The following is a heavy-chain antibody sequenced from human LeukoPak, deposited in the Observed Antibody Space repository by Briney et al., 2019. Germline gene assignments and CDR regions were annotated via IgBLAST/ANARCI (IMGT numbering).Heavy chain of an antibody. J-gene: IGHJ4*02. CDR3: ARVMDYYGSGSYYPPYFDY. Sequence: GGSLRLSCAASGFTFSSYAMSWVRQAPGKGLEWVSAISGSGGSTYYADSVKGRFTNSRDNPKHTLYLQMNSLRAEDTAVYYCARVMDYYGSGSYYPPYFDYWGQGTLVTVSS. CDR1: GFTFSSYA. V-gene: IGHV3-23*01. D-gene: IGHD3-10*01. CDR2: ISGSGGST.